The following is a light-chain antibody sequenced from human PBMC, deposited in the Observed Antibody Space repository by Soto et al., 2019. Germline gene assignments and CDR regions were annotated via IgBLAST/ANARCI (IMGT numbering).Light chain of an antibody. CDR2: GAS. J-gene: IGKJ2*01. CDR1: QSVSSSY. V-gene: IGKV3-20*01. CDR3: QQYGSSYYT. Sequence: EIVLTQSPGTLSLSPGERATLSCRASQSVSSSYLAWYQQKPGQAPRLLIYGASSRATGIPDRFSSSGSGTDFTLAISRLEPEDFAVYYCQQYGSSYYTFGQGSKLEIK.